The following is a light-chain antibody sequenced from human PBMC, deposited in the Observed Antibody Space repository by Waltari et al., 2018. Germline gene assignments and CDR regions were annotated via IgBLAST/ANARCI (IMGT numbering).Light chain of an antibody. J-gene: IGKJ4*01. Sequence: IVMTQSPLYLPVTLGEPASITCRSSQSLLQSNGYKYLDWYLQKPEQSPQLLIYVVTNRASGVPDRFSGSGSDTYFTLKISRVQADYVGVYYFMQSLETPPTFGGGTKVDIK. CDR1: QSLLQSNGYKY. CDR3: MQSLETPPT. CDR2: VVT. V-gene: IGKV2-28*01.